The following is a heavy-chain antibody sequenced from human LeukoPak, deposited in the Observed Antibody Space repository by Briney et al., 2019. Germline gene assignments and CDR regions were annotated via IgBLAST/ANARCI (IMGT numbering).Heavy chain of an antibody. CDR1: GFTVSSNY. J-gene: IGHJ4*02. D-gene: IGHD6-13*01. CDR3: AREFTNSRSFDY. Sequence: GGSLRLSCAASGFTVSSNYMSWVRQAPGKGLEWVSVIYSGGSTYYADSVKGRFTISRDNSKNTLYLQMNSLRAEDTAVYYCAREFTNSRSFDYWGQGTLVTVSS. V-gene: IGHV3-53*01. CDR2: IYSGGST.